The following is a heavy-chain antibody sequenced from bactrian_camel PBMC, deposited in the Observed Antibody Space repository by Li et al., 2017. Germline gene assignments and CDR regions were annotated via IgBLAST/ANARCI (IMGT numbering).Heavy chain of an antibody. J-gene: IGHJ4*01. V-gene: IGHV3S40*01. CDR3: ATGDEYSDSWPGFGH. Sequence: VQLVESGGDLVQPGGSLRLSCATSGFTFSNYAVSWVRQAPGKGLEWVAAINIGGSKTYYADSVKGRFTISRDNAKSTVSLQMNSLKSEDTALYYCATGDEYSDSWPGFGHWGQGTQVTVS. D-gene: IGHD6*01. CDR2: INIGGSKT. CDR1: GFTFSNYA.